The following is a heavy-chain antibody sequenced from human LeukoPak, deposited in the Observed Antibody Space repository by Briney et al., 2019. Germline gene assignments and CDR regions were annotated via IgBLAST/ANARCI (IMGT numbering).Heavy chain of an antibody. CDR2: VSDDGRDS. J-gene: IGHJ4*02. CDR1: GFAFSPFA. Sequence: GGSLRLSCAASGFAFSPFAMHWVRQAPGKGPEWVAAVSDDGRDSNYADSVKGRFIISRDNSKKALYLQMSSLRPEDTAVYYCVRSYGDRPAYTTYYPDQFIDSWGQGTLVTVSS. CDR3: VRSYGDRPAYTTYYPDQFIDS. D-gene: IGHD2/OR15-2a*01. V-gene: IGHV3-30*04.